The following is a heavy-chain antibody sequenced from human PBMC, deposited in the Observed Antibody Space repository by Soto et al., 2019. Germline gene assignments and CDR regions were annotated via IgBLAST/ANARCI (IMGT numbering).Heavy chain of an antibody. D-gene: IGHD6-6*01. Sequence: QVQLVESGGGVVQHGRSLRLSCAASGFTFSSYAMHWVRQAPGKGLEWVAVISYDGSNKYYADSVKGRFTISRDNSKNTRYLQMNSLRAEDTAVYYGARDRSYSSSNSWVDPWGQGTLVTVSS. J-gene: IGHJ5*02. V-gene: IGHV3-30-3*01. CDR1: GFTFSSYA. CDR3: ARDRSYSSSNSWVDP. CDR2: ISYDGSNK.